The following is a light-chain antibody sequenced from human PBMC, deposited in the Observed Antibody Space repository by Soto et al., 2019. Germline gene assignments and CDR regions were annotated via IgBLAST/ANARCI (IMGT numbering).Light chain of an antibody. Sequence: DIVMTQSPDSLAVSLGERATINCKSSQSVLYSSNNKNYLAWYQQKPGQPPKLLIYWASTRESGVPDRFSGRGSGTDFTLSVSSPQTEDVAVYCCQQYYSIPFTFGGGTKVEIK. CDR3: QQYYSIPFT. J-gene: IGKJ4*01. CDR2: WAS. CDR1: QSVLYSSNNKNY. V-gene: IGKV4-1*01.